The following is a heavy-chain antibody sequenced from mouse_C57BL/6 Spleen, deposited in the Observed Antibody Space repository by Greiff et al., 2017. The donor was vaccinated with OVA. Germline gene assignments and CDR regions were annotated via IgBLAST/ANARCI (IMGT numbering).Heavy chain of an antibody. CDR2: IDPEDGET. J-gene: IGHJ1*03. D-gene: IGHD2-1*01. Sequence: VHVKQSGAELVKPGASVKLSCTASGFNIKDYYMHWVKQRTEQGLEWIGRIDPEDGETKYAPKLQGKATITADTSSNTAYLQLSSLTSEDTAVYYCARWEFYFGYFDVWGTGTTVTVSS. CDR1: GFNIKDYY. V-gene: IGHV14-2*01. CDR3: ARWEFYFGYFDV.